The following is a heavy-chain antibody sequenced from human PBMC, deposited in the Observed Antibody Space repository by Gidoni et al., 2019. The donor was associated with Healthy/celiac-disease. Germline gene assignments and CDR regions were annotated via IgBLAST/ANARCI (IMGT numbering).Heavy chain of an antibody. CDR3: ARAAGGAEYDY. CDR1: GGSISSYY. Sequence: QVQLQASGPGLVKPSETLSLTCTVSGGSISSYYWSWIRQPPGKGLEWIGYIYYSGSTNYNPSLKSRVTISVDTSKNQFSLKLSSVTAADTAVYYCARAAGGAEYDYWGQGTLVTVSS. J-gene: IGHJ4*02. D-gene: IGHD3-16*01. CDR2: IYYSGST. V-gene: IGHV4-59*01.